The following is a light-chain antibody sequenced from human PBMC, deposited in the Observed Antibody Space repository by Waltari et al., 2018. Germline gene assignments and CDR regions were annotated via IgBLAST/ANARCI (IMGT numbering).Light chain of an antibody. V-gene: IGKV1-33*01. CDR3: QQYNDSPLT. CDR2: YVS. J-gene: IGKJ4*01. CDR1: QAINNY. Sequence: DIQMTQSPSSLSASEGDRVTITCRASQAINNYLSWYQQRPGKAPKPLIHYVSRLETGVPSRFSGRRSGSDYTLTISSLQSEDVGTYYCQQYNDSPLTFGGGTQVEI.